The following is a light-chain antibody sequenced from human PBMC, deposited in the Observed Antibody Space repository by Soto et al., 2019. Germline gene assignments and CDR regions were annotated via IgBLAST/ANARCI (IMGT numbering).Light chain of an antibody. V-gene: IGKV1-39*01. CDR1: QSISNY. Sequence: DIQMTQSPSSLSASVGDRVTITCRASQSISNYLNWYQQKPGKAPKLLIYAASRLQSGVPSRFSGSESVTDFTLSISSLQPEDFATYSCQQSYTTLFTFGPGTNVDI. CDR2: AAS. J-gene: IGKJ3*01. CDR3: QQSYTTLFT.